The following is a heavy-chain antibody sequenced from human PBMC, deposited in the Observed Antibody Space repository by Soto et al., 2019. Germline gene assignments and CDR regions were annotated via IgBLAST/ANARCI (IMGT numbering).Heavy chain of an antibody. CDR2: IYYSGSN. CDR1: GGSISSSGNY. J-gene: IGHJ4*02. CDR3: ARGTYDDRVTMNTTELDD. Sequence: PSETLSLTCFVSGGSISSSGNYWGWIPQPPRKGLEWIGSIYYSGSNNYKPSLKSRVTISVDTSKNQFSLKRSSVTAAETAVEYCARGTYDDRVTMNTTELDDWGQGTLVTVSS. D-gene: IGHD3-9*01. V-gene: IGHV4-39*07.